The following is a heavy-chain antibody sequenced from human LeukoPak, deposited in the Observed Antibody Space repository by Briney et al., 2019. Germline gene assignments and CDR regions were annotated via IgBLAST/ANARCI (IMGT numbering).Heavy chain of an antibody. CDR3: ARDEEDIVVKPAARSRFYYYYYMDV. D-gene: IGHD2-2*01. J-gene: IGHJ6*03. V-gene: IGHV3-23*01. CDR1: GFTFSDFG. Sequence: GGSLRLSCAASGFTFSDFGMSWVRQAPGKGLEWVSTISDGGSITYYADSVKGRFTISRDNSKNTLFLQMNSLRAEDTAVYYCARDEEDIVVKPAARSRFYYYYYMDVWGKGTTVTVSS. CDR2: ISDGGSIT.